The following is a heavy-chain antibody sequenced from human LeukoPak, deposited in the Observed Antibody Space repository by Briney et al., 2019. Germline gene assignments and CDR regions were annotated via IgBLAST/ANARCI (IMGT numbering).Heavy chain of an antibody. D-gene: IGHD2-15*01. CDR2: IKQDGSEK. Sequence: GGSLRLSCAASGFTSSSHCMNWARQAPGKGLEWVANIKQDGSEKYYVDSVKGRFTISRDNAKNSLYLQMNSLRAEDTAVYYCARDSRVAASDYWGQGTLVTVSS. CDR1: GFTSSSHC. V-gene: IGHV3-7*01. CDR3: ARDSRVAASDY. J-gene: IGHJ4*02.